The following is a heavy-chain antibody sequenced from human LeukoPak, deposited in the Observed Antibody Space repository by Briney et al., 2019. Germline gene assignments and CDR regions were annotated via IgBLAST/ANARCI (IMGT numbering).Heavy chain of an antibody. CDR3: ARVRRESSGYPNYSDY. CDR1: GRSISSYY. V-gene: IGHV4-59*01. CDR2: IYYSGST. J-gene: IGHJ4*02. D-gene: IGHD3-22*01. Sequence: SETLSLTCTVSGRSISSYYWSWIRQPPGRGLGGMGYIYYSGSTNYSPSLKSRVTISVGTSENQFSLKLSSVTAADTAVYFCARVRRESSGYPNYSDYWGQGTLVTVSS.